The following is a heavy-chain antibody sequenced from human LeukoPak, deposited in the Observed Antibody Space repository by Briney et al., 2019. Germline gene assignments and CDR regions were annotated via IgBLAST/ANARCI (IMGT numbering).Heavy chain of an antibody. J-gene: IGHJ4*02. Sequence: PGRSLRLSCAASGFTFSSYAMDWVRQAPGKGLEWVAVISYDGSNKYYADSVKGRFTISRDNSKNTLYLQMNSLRAEDTAVYYCARDARSIAAAGTKGRYLDYWGQGTLVTVSS. D-gene: IGHD6-13*01. V-gene: IGHV3-30-3*01. CDR1: GFTFSSYA. CDR2: ISYDGSNK. CDR3: ARDARSIAAAGTKGRYLDY.